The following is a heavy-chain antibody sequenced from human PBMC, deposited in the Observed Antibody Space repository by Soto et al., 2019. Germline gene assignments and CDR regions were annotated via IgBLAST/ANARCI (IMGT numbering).Heavy chain of an antibody. CDR1: GGSISSGGYY. V-gene: IGHV4-31*03. CDR2: IYYSGST. Sequence: QVQLQESGPGLVKPSQTLSLTCTVSGGSISSGGYYWSWIRQHPGKGLEWIGYIYYSGSTYYNPSLQSRVTISVDTSKNQFSLKLSSVTAADTAVYYCARYITIFGVVTDHWYFDLWGRGTLVTVSS. D-gene: IGHD3-3*01. CDR3: ARYITIFGVVTDHWYFDL. J-gene: IGHJ2*01.